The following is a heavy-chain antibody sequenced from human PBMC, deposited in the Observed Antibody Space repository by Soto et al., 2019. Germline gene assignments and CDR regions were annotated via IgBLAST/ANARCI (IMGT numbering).Heavy chain of an antibody. CDR1: GFTFSGSA. CDR2: IRSKANSYAT. D-gene: IGHD5-18*01. CDR3: TRVRRLWDQWGKNYYYYGMDV. J-gene: IGHJ6*02. V-gene: IGHV3-73*02. Sequence: EVQLVESGGGLVQPGGSLKLSCAASGFTFSGSAMHWVRQASGKGLEWVGRIRSKANSYATAYAASVKGRFTISRDDSKSTAYLQMNSLKTEDTAVYYCTRVRRLWDQWGKNYYYYGMDVWGQGTTVTVSS.